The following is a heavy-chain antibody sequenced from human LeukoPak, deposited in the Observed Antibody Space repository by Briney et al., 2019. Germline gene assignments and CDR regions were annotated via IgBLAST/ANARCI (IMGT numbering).Heavy chain of an antibody. Sequence: GGSLRLSCAASGFTFSNYYMSWVRQAPGKGLEWVSLIYSGGSTHYTDSVKGGFNISSDNSKNTLYLQMNSLRAEYTAVYYCARSLYSSGYYDDAFDIWGQGTMVTVSS. J-gene: IGHJ3*02. CDR2: IYSGGST. D-gene: IGHD3-22*01. CDR1: GFTFSNYY. CDR3: ARSLYSSGYYDDAFDI. V-gene: IGHV3-66*01.